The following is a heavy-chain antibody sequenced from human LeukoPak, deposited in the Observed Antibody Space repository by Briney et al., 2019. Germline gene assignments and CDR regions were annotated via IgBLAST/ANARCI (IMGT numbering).Heavy chain of an antibody. J-gene: IGHJ4*02. CDR2: IGNNGDTT. CDR3: ARDLTNGWHYFDY. V-gene: IGHV3-64*01. Sequence: AGGSLRLSCAASGFIFSSHAMHWVRQAPGKGLEYVSAIGNNGDTTYYANSVKGRFTISRDNSKNTLCLEMGSLRAEDMAVYYCARDLTNGWHYFDYWGQGTLVTVSS. D-gene: IGHD6-19*01. CDR1: GFIFSSHA.